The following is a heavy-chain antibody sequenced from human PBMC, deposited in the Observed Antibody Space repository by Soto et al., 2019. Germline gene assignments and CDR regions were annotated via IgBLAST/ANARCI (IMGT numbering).Heavy chain of an antibody. Sequence: ASETLSLTCTVSGGSVSSGNYHWSWIRQPPGKGLEWIGYIYYSGSTNYNPSLKSRLTISVDTPKNQFSLKLSSVTAADTAVYYCARDRGFYFYDSSGDYYHGMDVWGPGTTVTVSS. CDR1: GGSVSSGNYH. J-gene: IGHJ6*02. V-gene: IGHV4-61*01. CDR3: ARDRGFYFYDSSGDYYHGMDV. D-gene: IGHD3-22*01. CDR2: IYYSGST.